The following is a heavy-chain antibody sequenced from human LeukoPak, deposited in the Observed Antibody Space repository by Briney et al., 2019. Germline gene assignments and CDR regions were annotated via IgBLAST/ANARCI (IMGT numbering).Heavy chain of an antibody. D-gene: IGHD5-24*01. J-gene: IGHJ6*02. V-gene: IGHV3-48*03. CDR2: ISSSDTTI. Sequence: PGGSLRLSCAASGFTFSSYEMSWVRQAPGKGLKWVSNISSSDTTIHYADSVKGRFTISRDNARNSLYLQMNSLRAEDTAVYYCARSRRDNYDYYYGMDVWGQGTTVTVSS. CDR3: ARSRRDNYDYYYGMDV. CDR1: GFTFSSYE.